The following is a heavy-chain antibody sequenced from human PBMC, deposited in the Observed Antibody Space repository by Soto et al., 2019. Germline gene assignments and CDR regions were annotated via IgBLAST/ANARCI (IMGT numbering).Heavy chain of an antibody. Sequence: ASETLSLTCTVSGGSISSYYWSWIRQPPGKGLEWIGYIYYSGSTNYNPSLKSRVTISVDTSKNQFSLKLSSVTAADTAVYYCARHEVRGDDTGPYYYYYYMDVWGKGTTVTVSS. V-gene: IGHV4-59*08. CDR2: IYYSGST. CDR1: GGSISSYY. J-gene: IGHJ6*03. D-gene: IGHD3-10*01. CDR3: ARHEVRGDDTGPYYYYYYMDV.